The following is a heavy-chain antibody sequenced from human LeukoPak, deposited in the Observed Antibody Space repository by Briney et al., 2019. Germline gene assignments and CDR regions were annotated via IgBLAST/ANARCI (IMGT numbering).Heavy chain of an antibody. J-gene: IGHJ4*02. D-gene: IGHD3-16*02. CDR2: IKQDGSEK. CDR3: ARAPSTYVWGSYRPAYFDY. CDR1: GFTFSSYW. Sequence: GGSLRLSCAASGFTFSSYWMSWVRQAPGKGLEWVANIKQDGSEKYYVDSVKGRFTISRDNAKNSLYLQMNSLRAEDTAVYDRARAPSTYVWGSYRPAYFDYWAQGTLVTVSS. V-gene: IGHV3-7*01.